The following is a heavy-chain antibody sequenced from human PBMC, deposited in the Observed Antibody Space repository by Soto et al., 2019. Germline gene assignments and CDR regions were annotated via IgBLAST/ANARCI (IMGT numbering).Heavy chain of an antibody. Sequence: QVQLVQSGTEVKKPGASVKVSCKASGYMFTGNYMHWVRQAPGQGLEYMGWINPNSGATNYAQKFQGRVTMTWDTSISTAYVELSRPRSDDTAVYYCAPHYPDSSGYFDHWGQGTLVTVSS. CDR2: INPNSGAT. J-gene: IGHJ4*02. CDR1: GYMFTGNY. V-gene: IGHV1-2*02. CDR3: APHYPDSSGYFDH. D-gene: IGHD3-22*01.